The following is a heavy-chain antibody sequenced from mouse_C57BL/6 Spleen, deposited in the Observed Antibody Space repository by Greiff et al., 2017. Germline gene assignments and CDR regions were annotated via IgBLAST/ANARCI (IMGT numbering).Heavy chain of an antibody. D-gene: IGHD2-5*01. V-gene: IGHV5-12*01. CDR3: ARSYSNSPFAY. Sequence: EVQRVESGGGLVQPGGSLKLSCAASGFTFSDYHMYWVRQTPEKRLEWVAYISNGGGSTYYPDTVKGRFTISRDNAKNTLYLQMSRLKSEDTAMYYCARSYSNSPFAYWGQGTLVTVSA. CDR1: GFTFSDYH. CDR2: ISNGGGST. J-gene: IGHJ3*01.